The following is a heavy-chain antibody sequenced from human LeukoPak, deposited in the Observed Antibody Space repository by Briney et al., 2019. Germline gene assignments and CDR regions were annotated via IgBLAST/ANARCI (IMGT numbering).Heavy chain of an antibody. V-gene: IGHV4-59*08. Sequence: SETLSLTCTVSGGPISSYYWSWIRQPPGKGLEWIGYIYYSGSTNYNPSLKSRVTISVDTSKNQFSLKLSSVTAADTAAYYCARSGQLRYFDWHYFDYWGQGTLVTVSS. D-gene: IGHD3-9*01. CDR1: GGPISSYY. CDR2: IYYSGST. J-gene: IGHJ4*02. CDR3: ARSGQLRYFDWHYFDY.